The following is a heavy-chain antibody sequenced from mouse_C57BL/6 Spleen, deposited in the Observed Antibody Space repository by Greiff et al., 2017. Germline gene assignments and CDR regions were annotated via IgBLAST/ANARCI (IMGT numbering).Heavy chain of an antibody. CDR1: GFTFSSYA. V-gene: IGHV5-4*03. J-gene: IGHJ2*01. Sequence: EVMLVESGGGLVKPGGSLKLSCAASGFTFSSYAMSWVRQTPEKRLEWVATISDGGSYTYYPDNVKGRFTISRDNAKNNLYLQMSHLKSEDTAMYYCARGGYFGDWGQGTTLTVAS. CDR3: ARGGYFGD. CDR2: ISDGGSYT.